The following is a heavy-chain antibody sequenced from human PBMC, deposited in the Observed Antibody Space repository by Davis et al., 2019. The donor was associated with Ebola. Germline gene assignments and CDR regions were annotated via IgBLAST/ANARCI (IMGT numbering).Heavy chain of an antibody. V-gene: IGHV4-34*01. CDR2: INHSGST. D-gene: IGHD3-3*01. Sequence: SETLSLTCSVSGGSFSGHYWSWLRQSPGKGLEWIGEINHSGSTNYNPSLKSRVTISVDTSKNQFSLKLSSVTAADTAVYYCARLDLRPKGGLDYWGQGTLVTVSS. CDR1: GGSFSGHY. CDR3: ARLDLRPKGGLDY. J-gene: IGHJ4*02.